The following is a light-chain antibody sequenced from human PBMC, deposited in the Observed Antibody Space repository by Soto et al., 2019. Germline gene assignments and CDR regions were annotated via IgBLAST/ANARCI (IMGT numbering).Light chain of an antibody. CDR1: SSDLGGYNY. J-gene: IGLJ1*01. CDR2: DVS. CDR3: CSYTTSSTYV. Sequence: QSALTQPASVSGSPGQSIAISCTGTSSDLGGYNYVSWYQQHPGKAPKLMIYDVSNRPSGVSNRFSGSKSGNTASLTISGLQDEDEDDYYCCSYTTSSTYVFGTGTKVTVL. V-gene: IGLV2-14*03.